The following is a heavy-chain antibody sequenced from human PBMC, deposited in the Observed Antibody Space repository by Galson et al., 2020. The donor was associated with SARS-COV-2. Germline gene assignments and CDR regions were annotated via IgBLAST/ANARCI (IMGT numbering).Heavy chain of an antibody. J-gene: IGHJ6*02. CDR3: ASQYGDYLYYYYYGMDV. V-gene: IGHV3-21*01. CDR1: GFTFSSYS. D-gene: IGHD4-17*01. Sequence: GESLKISCAASGFTFSSYSMNWVRQAPGKGLEWVSSISSSSSYISYADSVKGRFTISRDNAKNSLYLQMNSLRAEDTAVYYCASQYGDYLYYYYYGMDVWGQGTTVTVSS. CDR2: ISSSSSYI.